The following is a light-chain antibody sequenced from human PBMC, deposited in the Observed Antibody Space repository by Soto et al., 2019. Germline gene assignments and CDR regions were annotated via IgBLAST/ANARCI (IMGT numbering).Light chain of an antibody. Sequence: EIVLTQSPGTLSLSPGERATLSCRASQSVGSSYLAWYQQKPGQAPRLLIYGASSRATGTPDRFSGSGSGTDFTLTISRLEPEDFATYYCQKYSSVITFGQGTRLEIK. V-gene: IGKV3-20*01. CDR3: QKYSSVIT. CDR1: QSVGSSY. CDR2: GAS. J-gene: IGKJ5*01.